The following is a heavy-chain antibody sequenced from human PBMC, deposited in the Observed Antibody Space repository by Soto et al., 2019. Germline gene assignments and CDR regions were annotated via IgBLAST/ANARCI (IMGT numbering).Heavy chain of an antibody. CDR1: GGSIRSGGYY. CDR2: IYYSGST. Sequence: QVQLQESGPGLVKPSQTLSLTCTVSGGSIRSGGYYWSWSRQHPGKGLEWIGYIYYSGSTYYNPSLKRRVTIPVDTSKNQFSLKLISVTASDTAVYYCARFGSTSSAQPYAYGGQGNLVTVSS. V-gene: IGHV4-31*03. J-gene: IGHJ4*02. CDR3: ARFGSTSSAQPYAY. D-gene: IGHD2-2*01.